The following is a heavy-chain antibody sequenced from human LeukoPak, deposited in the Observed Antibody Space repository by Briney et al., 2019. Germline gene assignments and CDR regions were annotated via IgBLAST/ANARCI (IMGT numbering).Heavy chain of an antibody. D-gene: IGHD3-10*01. CDR2: VKSKNAGGTT. CDR1: GFTFNTAW. CDR3: TTEYYGSDYY. Sequence: NPGGSLRLSCAASGFTFNTAWMSWVRQAPGKGLEWVGHVKSKNAGGTTDHAAPVKGRFTISRDDSKTTLYLQMNSLKTEDTAVYYCTTEYYGSDYYWGQGTLVTVSS. V-gene: IGHV3-15*01. J-gene: IGHJ4*02.